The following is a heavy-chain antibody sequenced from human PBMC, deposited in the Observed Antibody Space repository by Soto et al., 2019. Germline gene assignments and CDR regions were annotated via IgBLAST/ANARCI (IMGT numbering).Heavy chain of an antibody. CDR2: IYPGDSDT. CDR3: AIHSMYYYDSSGYYPTIC. J-gene: IGHJ4*02. D-gene: IGHD3-22*01. V-gene: IGHV5-51*01. CDR1: GGTFSSYA. Sequence: KVSCKASGGTFSSYAIRLVRQMPGKGLEWMGIIYPGDSDTRYSPSFQGQVTISADKSISTAYLQWSSLKASDTAMYYCAIHSMYYYDSSGYYPTICWGQGTLVTVS.